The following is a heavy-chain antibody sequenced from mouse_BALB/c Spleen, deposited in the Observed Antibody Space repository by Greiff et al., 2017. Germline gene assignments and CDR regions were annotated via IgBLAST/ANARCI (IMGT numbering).Heavy chain of an antibody. CDR3: ARVTNYYGSSYDYYAMDY. CDR1: GYSITSGYY. CDR2: ISYDGSN. J-gene: IGHJ4*01. D-gene: IGHD1-1*01. V-gene: IGHV3-6*02. Sequence: ESGPGLVKPSQSLSLTCSVTGYSITSGYYWNWIRQFPGNKLEWMGYISYDGSNNYNPSLKNRISITRDTSKNQFFLKLNSVTTEDTATYYCARVTNYYGSSYDYYAMDYWGQGTSVTVSS.